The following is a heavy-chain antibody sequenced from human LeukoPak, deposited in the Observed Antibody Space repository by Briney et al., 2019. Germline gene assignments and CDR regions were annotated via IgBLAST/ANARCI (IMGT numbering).Heavy chain of an antibody. CDR1: GFTFSSYA. CDR2: ISYDGSNK. D-gene: IGHD5-24*01. CDR3: ARDRGRDGYTNWFGP. V-gene: IGHV3-30*04. J-gene: IGHJ5*02. Sequence: GGSLRLSCAASGFTFSSYAMHWVRQAPGKGLEWVAVISYDGSNKYYADSVKGRFTISRDNSKNTLYLQMNSLRAEDTAVYYCARDRGRDGYTNWFGPWGQGTLVTVSS.